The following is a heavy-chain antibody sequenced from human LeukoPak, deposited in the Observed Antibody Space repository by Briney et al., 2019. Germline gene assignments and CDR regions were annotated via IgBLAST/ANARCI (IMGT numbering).Heavy chain of an antibody. Sequence: PSETLSLTCAVSGYSISSGYHWAWIRQPPGKGLEWIGSMSHSGSTYYNPSLKSRVTISVDTSKNQFSVKLSSVSAADTAVYYCARRGKGAMVTDFDYWGQGTLVTVSS. CDR2: MSHSGST. D-gene: IGHD5-18*01. J-gene: IGHJ4*02. V-gene: IGHV4-38-2*01. CDR3: ARRGKGAMVTDFDY. CDR1: GYSISSGYH.